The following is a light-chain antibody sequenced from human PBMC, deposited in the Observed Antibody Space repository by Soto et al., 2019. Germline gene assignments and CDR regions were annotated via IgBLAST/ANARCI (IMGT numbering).Light chain of an antibody. CDR1: QSISSN. CDR3: QQYNNWPPNT. CDR2: GAS. V-gene: IGKV3-15*01. J-gene: IGKJ4*01. Sequence: EIVMTQSPATLSASPGERATLSCRASQSISSNLGWYQQKPAQAPRLLIYGASTRATGIPARLSGSGSGTEFTLTISSLQSKDFAVYYCQQYNNWPPNTFGGGTKVAIK.